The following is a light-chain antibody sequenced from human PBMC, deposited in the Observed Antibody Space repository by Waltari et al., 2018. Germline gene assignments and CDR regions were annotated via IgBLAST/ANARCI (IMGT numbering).Light chain of an antibody. CDR2: DVS. Sequence: EIVMTQSPAVLSVSPGQRATLSCRASETVTSHLAWYQQKPGQAPRLLIYDVSTRAAGIPARFSGSVSETEFTLTVTSLQSEDCAVYYCQQYYEWQTFGPGTKVEIK. CDR3: QQYYEWQT. J-gene: IGKJ1*01. CDR1: ETVTSH. V-gene: IGKV3D-15*01.